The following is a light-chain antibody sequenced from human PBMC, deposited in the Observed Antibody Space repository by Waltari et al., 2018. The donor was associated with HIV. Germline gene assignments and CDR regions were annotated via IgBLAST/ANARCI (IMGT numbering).Light chain of an antibody. V-gene: IGKV1-6*01. J-gene: IGKJ4*01. CDR1: QAIRND. Sequence: AIQMTQSPSSLSASVGDSVTITCRASQAIRNDLSWYQHKPGKAPKLLIYLASTLQSGAPSRFSGSGSGTDFTLTISSLQPEDFATYYCLQDHSYPLTFGGGSKVEIK. CDR2: LAS. CDR3: LQDHSYPLT.